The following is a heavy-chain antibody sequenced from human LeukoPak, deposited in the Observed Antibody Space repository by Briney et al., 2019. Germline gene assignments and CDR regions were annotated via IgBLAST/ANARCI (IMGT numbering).Heavy chain of an antibody. CDR3: ARAARTLFGVFIIAAFDI. Sequence: SVKVSCKASGYTFSSYDINWVRQAPGQGLEWMGGIIPIFGAANYAQKFQGRVTITADTSTNTAYMELGSLRSEDAAVYYCARAARTLFGVFIIAAFDIWGQGTMVTVSS. CDR2: IIPIFGAA. CDR1: GYTFSSYD. V-gene: IGHV1-69*06. J-gene: IGHJ3*02. D-gene: IGHD3-3*01.